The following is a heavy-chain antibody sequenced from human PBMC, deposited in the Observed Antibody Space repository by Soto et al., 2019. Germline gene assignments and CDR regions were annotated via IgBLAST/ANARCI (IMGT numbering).Heavy chain of an antibody. V-gene: IGHV1-24*01. CDR1: GYTLTELS. Sequence: ASVKVSCKVSGYTLTELSMHWVRQAPGKGLEWMGGFDPEDGETIYAQKFQGRVTMTEDTSTDTAYMELSSLRSEDTAVYYCATMNYLQVAGNRGYYYYGMDVWGQGTTVTVYS. CDR3: ATMNYLQVAGNRGYYYYGMDV. J-gene: IGHJ6*02. D-gene: IGHD6-19*01. CDR2: FDPEDGET.